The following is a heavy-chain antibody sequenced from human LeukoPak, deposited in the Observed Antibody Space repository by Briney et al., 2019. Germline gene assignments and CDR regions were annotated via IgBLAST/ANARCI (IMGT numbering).Heavy chain of an antibody. J-gene: IGHJ4*02. V-gene: IGHV4-34*01. Sequence: PSETLSLTCAVYGGSFSGYYWSWIRQPPGKGLEWIGEINHSGSTNYNPSLKSRVTISVDTSKNQFSLKLSSVTAADTAVYYCARDIAVAGFLDYWGQGTLVTVSS. CDR1: GGSFSGYY. CDR3: ARDIAVAGFLDY. CDR2: INHSGST. D-gene: IGHD6-19*01.